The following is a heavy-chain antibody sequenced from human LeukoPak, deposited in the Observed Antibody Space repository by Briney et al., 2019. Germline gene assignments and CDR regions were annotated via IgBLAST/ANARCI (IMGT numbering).Heavy chain of an antibody. D-gene: IGHD3-10*01. J-gene: IGHJ2*01. CDR3: AKDKRNYYGSGSHFDL. V-gene: IGHV3-23*01. CDR1: GFTFSSYA. Sequence: GGSLRLSCAASGFTFSSYAMSWVRQAPGKGLEWVSAISGSGGSTYYADSVKGRFTISRDNSKNTLYLQMNSLRAEDTAVYYCAKDKRNYYGSGSHFDLWGRGTLVTVSS. CDR2: ISGSGGST.